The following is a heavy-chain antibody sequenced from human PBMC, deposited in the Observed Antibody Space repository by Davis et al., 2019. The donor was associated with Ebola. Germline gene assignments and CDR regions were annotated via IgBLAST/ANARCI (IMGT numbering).Heavy chain of an antibody. Sequence: ASVKVSCKASGYTFTSYGISWVRQAPGQGLEWMGWISAYNGNTNYAQKLQGRVTMTTDTSTSTAYMELRSLRSDDTAVYYCARYSSLRSPEPNYGMDVWGQGTTVTVSS. V-gene: IGHV1-18*01. CDR2: ISAYNGNT. CDR3: ARYSSLRSPEPNYGMDV. CDR1: GYTFTSYG. J-gene: IGHJ6*02. D-gene: IGHD3-3*01.